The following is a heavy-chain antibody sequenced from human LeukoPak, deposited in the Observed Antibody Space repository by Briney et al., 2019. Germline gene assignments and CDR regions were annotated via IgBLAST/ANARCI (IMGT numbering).Heavy chain of an antibody. CDR1: GFTFSSYE. J-gene: IGHJ6*02. CDR2: ISSSGSTI. D-gene: IGHD2/OR15-2a*01. V-gene: IGHV3-48*03. Sequence: GGSLRLSCAASGFTFSSYEMNWVRQAPGKGLEWVSYISSSGSTIYYADSVKGRFTISRDNAKNSLYLQMNSLRAEDTAVYYCARAFPSYYYGMDVWGQGTTVTVSS. CDR3: ARAFPSYYYGMDV.